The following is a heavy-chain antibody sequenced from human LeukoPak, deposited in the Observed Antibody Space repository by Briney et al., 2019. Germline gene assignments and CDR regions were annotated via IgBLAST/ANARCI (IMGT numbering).Heavy chain of an antibody. CDR2: ISGSGSGGST. V-gene: IGHV3-23*01. Sequence: PGGSLRLSCAASGFTFSSSAMSWVRQAPGKGLEWVSSISGSGSGGSTYYADSVKGRFTISRDNSKNTLYLQMNSLRAEDTAVYYCAKDGDRLTDYYVHEYDYWGQGTLVTVSS. CDR3: AKDGDRLTDYYVHEYDY. CDR1: GFTFSSSA. D-gene: IGHD3-9*01. J-gene: IGHJ4*02.